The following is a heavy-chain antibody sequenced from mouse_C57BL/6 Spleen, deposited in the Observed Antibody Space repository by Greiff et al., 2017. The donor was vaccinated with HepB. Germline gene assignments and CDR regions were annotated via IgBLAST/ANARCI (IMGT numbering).Heavy chain of an antibody. CDR1: GFTFSSYA. D-gene: IGHD2-4*01. V-gene: IGHV5-9-1*02. CDR3: TRDSYYDYGLYFDV. Sequence: EVQLVESGEGLVKPGGSLKLSCAASGFTFSSYAMSWVRQTPEKRLEWVAYISSGGDYIYYADTVKGRFTISRDNARNTLYLQMSSLQSEDTAMYYWTRDSYYDYGLYFDVWGTGTTVTVSS. CDR2: ISSGGDYI. J-gene: IGHJ1*03.